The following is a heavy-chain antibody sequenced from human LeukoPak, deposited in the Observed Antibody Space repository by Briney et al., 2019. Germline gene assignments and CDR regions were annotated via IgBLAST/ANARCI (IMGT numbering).Heavy chain of an antibody. V-gene: IGHV4-59*01. D-gene: IGHD6-19*01. CDR2: IYYSGST. Sequence: PSETLSLTCAVYGGXFSGYYCSWIRQPPGKGLEWIGYIYYSGSTYYNPSLKSRVTISVDTSKNQYSLKLSSVTAADTAVYYCARDGVAGGFDYWGQGTLVTVSS. CDR3: ARDGVAGGFDY. CDR1: GGXFSGYY. J-gene: IGHJ4*02.